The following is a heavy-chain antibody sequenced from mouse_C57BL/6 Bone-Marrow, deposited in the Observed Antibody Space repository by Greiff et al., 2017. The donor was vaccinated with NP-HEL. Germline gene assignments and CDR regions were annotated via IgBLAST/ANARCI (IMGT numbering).Heavy chain of an antibody. CDR3: ARTPYYDGSSPYYNAVDY. D-gene: IGHD1-1*01. CDR2: INPNYGTT. Sequence: EVQLQQSGPELVKPGASVKISSKASGYSFTDYNMNWVKQSTGKSLEWIGVINPNYGTTSYNQKFKGKATLTVDQSSSTAYMQLNSLTSEDSTVYYCARTPYYDGSSPYYNAVDYGGKGTSVTVSS. J-gene: IGHJ4*01. V-gene: IGHV1-39*01. CDR1: GYSFTDYN.